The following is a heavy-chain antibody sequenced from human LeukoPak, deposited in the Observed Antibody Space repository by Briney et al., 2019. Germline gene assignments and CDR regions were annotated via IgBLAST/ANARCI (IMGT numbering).Heavy chain of an antibody. CDR3: ARVREEYQLLYVFDY. D-gene: IGHD2-2*02. CDR2: IIPIFGTT. CDR1: GGTFSSYA. J-gene: IGHJ4*02. V-gene: IGHV1-69*13. Sequence: SVKVSCKASGGTFSSYAISWVRQAPGQGLEWMGGIIPIFGTTNYAQKFQGRVTITADESTSTAYMELSSLRSEDTAVYYCARVREEYQLLYVFDYWGQGTLVTVSS.